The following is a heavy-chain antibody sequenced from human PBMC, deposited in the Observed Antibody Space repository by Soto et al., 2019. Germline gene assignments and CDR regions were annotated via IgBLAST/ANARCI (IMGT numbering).Heavy chain of an antibody. CDR3: ARHLPHSATDYYYYYMDV. Sequence: SETLSLTCTVSGGSISSYYWSWIRQPPGKGLEWIGYIYYSGSTNYNPSLKSRVTISVDTSKNQFSLKLSSVTAAGTAVYYCARHLPHSATDYYYYYMDVWGKGTTVTVSS. CDR2: IYYSGST. J-gene: IGHJ6*03. D-gene: IGHD1-26*01. CDR1: GGSISSYY. V-gene: IGHV4-59*08.